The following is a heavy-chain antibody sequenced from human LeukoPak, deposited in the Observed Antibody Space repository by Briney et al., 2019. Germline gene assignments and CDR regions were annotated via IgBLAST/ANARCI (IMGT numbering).Heavy chain of an antibody. V-gene: IGHV4-34*01. CDR2: INHSGST. CDR3: ARGAPGSYYVRGSFDY. D-gene: IGHD1-26*01. J-gene: IGHJ4*02. CDR1: GGSISRGGYY. Sequence: SETLSLTCAVSGGSISRGGYYWSWIRQPPGKGLEWIGEINHSGSTNYNPSLKSRVTISVDTSKNQFSLKLSSVTAADTAVYYCARGAPGSYYVRGSFDYWGQGTLVTVSS.